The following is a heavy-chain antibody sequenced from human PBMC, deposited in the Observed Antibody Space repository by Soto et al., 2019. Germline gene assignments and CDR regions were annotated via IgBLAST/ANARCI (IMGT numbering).Heavy chain of an antibody. D-gene: IGHD1-7*01. Sequence: LSLTCTVSCGSIYSYYWSWIRQPPVKVLEWIGHIYYSGSTKYNPSLKSRVTISVDTSKNQFSLKLSSVTAADTAVYYCARVLPGNLLDSWGQGSLVTVSS. J-gene: IGHJ4*02. CDR1: CGSIYSYY. V-gene: IGHV4-59*01. CDR2: IYYSGST. CDR3: ARVLPGNLLDS.